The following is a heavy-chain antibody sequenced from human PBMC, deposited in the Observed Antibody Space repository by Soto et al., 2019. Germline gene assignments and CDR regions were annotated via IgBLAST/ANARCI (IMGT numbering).Heavy chain of an antibody. D-gene: IGHD1-26*01. CDR2: VNWNGGST. Sequence: EVQLVESGGGVLRPGGSLRLSCAASGFTFDDYGMSWARQAPGKGLEWVSGVNWNGGSTGYADSVKGRFTISRDNAKNSLYLQMNCLRAVDTAFYYCVRGASLNFDYWGQGTLVTVSS. V-gene: IGHV3-20*04. J-gene: IGHJ4*02. CDR1: GFTFDDYG. CDR3: VRGASLNFDY.